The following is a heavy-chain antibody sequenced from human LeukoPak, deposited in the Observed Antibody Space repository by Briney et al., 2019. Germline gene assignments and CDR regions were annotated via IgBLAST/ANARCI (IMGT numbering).Heavy chain of an antibody. V-gene: IGHV3-30*04. D-gene: IGHD4-17*01. CDR1: GFTFSSYA. Sequence: KAGGSLRLSCAASGFTFSSYAMHWVRQAPGKGLEWVAVISYDENNKYYADSVKGRFTISRDNSKNTLYLQMSSLRAEDTAVYYCAKDQGAYGDSFTYHDYWGQGTLVTVSS. J-gene: IGHJ4*02. CDR2: ISYDENNK. CDR3: AKDQGAYGDSFTYHDY.